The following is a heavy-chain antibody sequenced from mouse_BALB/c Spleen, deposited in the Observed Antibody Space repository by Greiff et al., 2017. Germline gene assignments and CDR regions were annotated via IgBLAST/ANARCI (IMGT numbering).Heavy chain of an antibody. J-gene: IGHJ1*01. CDR2: ISTYYGDA. Sequence: QVQLKESGAELVRPGVSVKISCKGSGYTFTDYAMHWVKQSHAKSLEWIGVISTYYGDASYNQKFKGKATMTVDKSSSTAYMELARLTSEDSAIYYCARYGSTMIPSFDVWGAGTTVTVSS. CDR3: ARYGSTMIPSFDV. CDR1: GYTFTDYA. D-gene: IGHD2-4*01. V-gene: IGHV1S137*01.